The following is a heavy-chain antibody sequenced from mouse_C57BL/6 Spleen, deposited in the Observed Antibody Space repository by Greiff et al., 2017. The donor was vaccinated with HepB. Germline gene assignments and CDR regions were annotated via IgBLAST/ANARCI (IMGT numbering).Heavy chain of an antibody. V-gene: IGHV1-50*01. Sequence: QVQLQQPGAELVKPGASVKLSCKASGYTFTSYWMQCVKQRPGQGLEWIGEIDPSDSYTNYNQKFKGKATLTVDTSSSTAYMQLSSLTSEDSAVYYCARSDYYHYWGQGTTLTVSS. CDR2: IDPSDSYT. J-gene: IGHJ2*01. CDR3: ARSDYYHY. CDR1: GYTFTSYW.